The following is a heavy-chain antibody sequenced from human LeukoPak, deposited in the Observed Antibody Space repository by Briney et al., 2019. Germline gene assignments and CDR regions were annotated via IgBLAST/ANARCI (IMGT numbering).Heavy chain of an antibody. CDR3: ARQQLWPNYFDY. CDR2: IYYSGST. Sequence: SETLSLTCTVSGGSISSSSYYWGWLRQPPGKGLEWIGSIYYSGSTYYNPSLKSRVTISVDTSKNQFSLKLSSVTAADTAVYYCARQQLWPNYFDYWGQGTLVTVSS. V-gene: IGHV4-39*01. J-gene: IGHJ4*02. D-gene: IGHD5-18*01. CDR1: GGSISSSSYY.